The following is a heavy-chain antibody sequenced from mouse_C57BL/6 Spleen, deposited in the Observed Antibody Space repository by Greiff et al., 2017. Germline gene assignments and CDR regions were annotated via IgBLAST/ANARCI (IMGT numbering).Heavy chain of an antibody. D-gene: IGHD1-1*01. V-gene: IGHV1-55*01. CDR3: ARKGYYGNYAMDY. CDR1: GYTFTSYW. Sequence: VQLQQPGPELVKPGASVKMSCKASGYTFTSYWITWVKQRPGQGLEWIGDIYPGSGSTNYNEKFKSKATLTVDTSSSTAYMQLSSLTSEDAAVYYCARKGYYGNYAMDYWGQGTSVTVSS. J-gene: IGHJ4*01. CDR2: IYPGSGST.